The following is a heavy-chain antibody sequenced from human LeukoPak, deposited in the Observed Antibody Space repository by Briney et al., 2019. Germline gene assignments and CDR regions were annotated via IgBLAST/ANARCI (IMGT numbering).Heavy chain of an antibody. V-gene: IGHV3-23*01. Sequence: GGSLRLSCAASGFTFSSHSMNWVRQAPGKGLEWVSAISGSGGSTYYADSVKGRFTISRENSKNTLYLQMNSLRAEDTAVYYCAKDAPSGWYGDYWGQGTLVTVSS. CDR3: AKDAPSGWYGDY. J-gene: IGHJ4*02. CDR1: GFTFSSHS. D-gene: IGHD6-19*01. CDR2: ISGSGGST.